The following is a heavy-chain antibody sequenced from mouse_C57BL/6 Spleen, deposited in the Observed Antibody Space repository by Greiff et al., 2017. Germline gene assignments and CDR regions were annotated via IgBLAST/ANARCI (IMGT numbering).Heavy chain of an antibody. CDR1: GYTFTNYW. D-gene: IGHD1-1*01. V-gene: IGHV1-63*01. J-gene: IGHJ4*01. Sequence: VQGVESGAELVRPGTSVKMSCKASGYTFTNYWIGWAKQRPGHGLEWIGDIYPGGGYPNYNEKFKGKATLTADKSSSTAYMQFSSLTSEDSAIYYGARRYYGSFYAMDYWGQGTSVTVSS. CDR2: IYPGGGYP. CDR3: ARRYYGSFYAMDY.